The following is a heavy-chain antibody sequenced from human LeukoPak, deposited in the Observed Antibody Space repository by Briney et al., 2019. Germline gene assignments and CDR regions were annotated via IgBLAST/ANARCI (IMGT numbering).Heavy chain of an antibody. CDR3: ARRSISGNSWDYFDY. J-gene: IGHJ4*02. CDR2: IYYSGRT. D-gene: IGHD4-23*01. Sequence: SETLSLTCTVSGGSISSYYWSWIRQPPGKGLEWIGYIYYSGRTNYSPSLKSRVTISVDTSKNQFSLKLSSVTAADTAVYYCARRSISGNSWDYFDYWGQGTLVTVSS. CDR1: GGSISSYY. V-gene: IGHV4-59*08.